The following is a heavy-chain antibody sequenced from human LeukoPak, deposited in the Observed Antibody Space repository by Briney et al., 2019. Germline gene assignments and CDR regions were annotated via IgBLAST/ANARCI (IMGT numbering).Heavy chain of an antibody. CDR2: IYYTGST. Sequence: SETLSLTCSVSGGSISSLYWSWIRQPPGKGLEWIRYIYYTGSTNYNPSLKSRVTMFVDMSKNQLSLRLSSVTAADTAVYYCARHRAYSSSSPFDYWGQGTLVTVSS. D-gene: IGHD6-6*01. CDR3: ARHRAYSSSSPFDY. J-gene: IGHJ4*02. V-gene: IGHV4-59*08. CDR1: GGSISSLY.